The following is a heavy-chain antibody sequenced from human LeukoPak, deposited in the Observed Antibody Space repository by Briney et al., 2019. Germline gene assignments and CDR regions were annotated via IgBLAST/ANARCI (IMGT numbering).Heavy chain of an antibody. CDR1: GFTFSSYS. Sequence: GGSLRLSCAASGFTFSSYSMNWVRQAPGKGLEWVSSISSSSSYIYYADSVKGRFTISRDNSKNSLYLQMNSLRAEDTAVYYCARASSSWYYFDYWGQGTLVTVSS. J-gene: IGHJ4*02. V-gene: IGHV3-21*01. D-gene: IGHD6-13*01. CDR3: ARASSSWYYFDY. CDR2: ISSSSSYI.